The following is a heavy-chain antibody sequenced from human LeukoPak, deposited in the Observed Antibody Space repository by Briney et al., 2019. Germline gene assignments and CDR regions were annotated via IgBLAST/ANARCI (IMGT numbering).Heavy chain of an antibody. CDR1: GYSISSGYY. Sequence: SETLSLTCTVSGYSISSGYYWGWIRQPPGKGLEWIGSIYHSGSTYYNPSLKSRVTISGDTSKNQLALKMSTLNAAVTAVYSCARSCDYVWGTFHWGQGTLVTVSS. J-gene: IGHJ4*02. V-gene: IGHV4-38-2*02. CDR2: IYHSGST. CDR3: ARSCDYVWGTFH. D-gene: IGHD3-16*01.